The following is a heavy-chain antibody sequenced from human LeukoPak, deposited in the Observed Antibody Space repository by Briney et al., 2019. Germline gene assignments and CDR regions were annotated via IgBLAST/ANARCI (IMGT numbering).Heavy chain of an antibody. Sequence: PGGSLRLSCAASGFTFSSYAMSWVRQAPGKGLEWVSYISSSSSTIYYADSVKGRFTISRDNAKNSLYLQMNSLRAEDTAVYYCAMTFSDILPGPLAYSGQGTLVTVSS. CDR3: AMTFSDILPGPLAY. CDR1: GFTFSSYA. CDR2: ISSSSSTI. J-gene: IGHJ4*02. D-gene: IGHD3-9*01. V-gene: IGHV3-48*04.